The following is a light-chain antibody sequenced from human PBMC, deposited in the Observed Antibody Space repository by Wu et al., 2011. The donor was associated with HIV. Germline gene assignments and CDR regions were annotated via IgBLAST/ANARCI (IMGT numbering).Light chain of an antibody. Sequence: EIVLTQSPATLSLSPGERATLSCRASQSVSSYLAWYQQKPGQAPRLLIYDASNRATDIPARFSGGGSGTDFTLTISSLEPEDFAVYYCQQRSNWPSYTFGQGDQAGDQT. CDR1: QSVSSY. V-gene: IGKV3-11*01. CDR2: DAS. J-gene: IGKJ2*01. CDR3: QQRSNWPSYT.